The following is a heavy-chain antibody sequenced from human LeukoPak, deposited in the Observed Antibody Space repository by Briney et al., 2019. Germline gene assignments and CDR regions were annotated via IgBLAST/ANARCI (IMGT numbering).Heavy chain of an antibody. CDR1: GGSFTGYY. D-gene: IGHD1-26*01. CDR3: AREHSDHRGLFDP. CDR2: ISHRGST. J-gene: IGHJ5*02. Sequence: SETLSLTCAVFGGSFTGYYWSWIRQSPEQGLEWIGEISHRGSTNYNSSLKSRVTISVDTSKNQFSLKLTSVTAADTAVYYCAREHSDHRGLFDPWGQGTLVTVSS. V-gene: IGHV4-34*01.